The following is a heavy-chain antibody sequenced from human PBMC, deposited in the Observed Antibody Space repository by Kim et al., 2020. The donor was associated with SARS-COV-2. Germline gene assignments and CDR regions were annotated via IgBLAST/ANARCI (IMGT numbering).Heavy chain of an antibody. CDR1: DDSISGTCYY. D-gene: IGHD5-12*01. Sequence: SETLTLTCIASDDSISGTCYYWSWNGQRPGQGLEWIVNIAYTDDTYSNPTISRRAIISVDRIKRTTYLEFSSLTAADTATYYSARGSGYDYEADPLDVWG. J-gene: IGHJ3*01. V-gene: IGHV4-31*03. CDR3: ARGSGYDYEADPLDV. CDR2: IAYTDDT.